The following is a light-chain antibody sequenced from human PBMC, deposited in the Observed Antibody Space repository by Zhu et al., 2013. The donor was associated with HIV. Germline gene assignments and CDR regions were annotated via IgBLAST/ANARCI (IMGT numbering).Light chain of an antibody. V-gene: IGKV1-5*01. Sequence: DIQMTQSPSTLSASVGDRVTITCRASQSISSWLAWYQQKAGKAPKLLIYAASTTQSGVPSRFGGRGSGTEFTLTITSLQPDDFATYYCQHVNSNAAFGPGTKVDV. J-gene: IGKJ3*01. CDR2: AAS. CDR3: QHVNSNAA. CDR1: QSISSW.